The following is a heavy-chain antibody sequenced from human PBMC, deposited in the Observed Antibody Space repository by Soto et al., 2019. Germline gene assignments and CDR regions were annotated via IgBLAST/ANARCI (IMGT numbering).Heavy chain of an antibody. V-gene: IGHV3-23*01. D-gene: IGHD6-6*01. CDR1: GFTFTTFS. Sequence: SGGSLRLSCAASGFTFTTFSMSWVRQAPGKGLEWVSTISGGDDGTYYADSVKGRFTISRDNSKNTMYLQMDSLRAEDTAVYYCAKDRPTTSSSKMDVWGKGTTGTVSS. CDR3: AKDRPTTSSSKMDV. J-gene: IGHJ6*04. CDR2: ISGGDDGT.